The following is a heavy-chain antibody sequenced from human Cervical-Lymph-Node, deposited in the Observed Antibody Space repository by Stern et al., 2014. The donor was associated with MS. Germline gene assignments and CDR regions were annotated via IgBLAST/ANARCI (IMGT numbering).Heavy chain of an antibody. CDR3: AKVYGSGPFDY. D-gene: IGHD6-19*01. Sequence: MQLVQSGGTLVQPGGSLRLSCAASGFTFSSHAMSWVRQAPGKGLEWVSVISGSDGSTFYADSVKGRFTISRDNSKNTLFLQMNSLRAEDTAVYYCAKVYGSGPFDYWGQGTLVTVSS. CDR1: GFTFSSHA. CDR2: ISGSDGST. V-gene: IGHV3-23*04. J-gene: IGHJ4*02.